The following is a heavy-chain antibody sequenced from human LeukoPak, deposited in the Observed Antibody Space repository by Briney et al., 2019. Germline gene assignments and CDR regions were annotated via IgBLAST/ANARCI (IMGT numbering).Heavy chain of an antibody. Sequence: SVKVSCKASVGTFISYAISWVRQAPGQGLDWMGGIIPIFGTSNYAQKFEGRVTITADESTSTAYMELSSLRSEDTAVYYCARENKIVAAVFDYWGQGTLVTVSS. CDR2: IIPIFGTS. CDR3: ARENKIVAAVFDY. J-gene: IGHJ4*02. V-gene: IGHV1-69*01. D-gene: IGHD6-19*01. CDR1: VGTFISYA.